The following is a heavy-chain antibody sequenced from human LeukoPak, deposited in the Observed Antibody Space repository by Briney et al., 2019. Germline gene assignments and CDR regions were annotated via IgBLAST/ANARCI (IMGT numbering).Heavy chain of an antibody. D-gene: IGHD3-22*01. CDR1: GFTFSSYS. CDR3: ARDDPYYYDSSGYRPLDY. CDR2: ISSSSSYI. J-gene: IGHJ4*02. Sequence: GGSPRLSCAASGFTFSSYSMNWVRQAPGKGLEWVSSISSSSSYIYYADSVKGRFTISRDNAKNSLYLQMNSLRAEDTAVYYCARDDPYYYDSSGYRPLDYWGQGTLVTVSS. V-gene: IGHV3-21*01.